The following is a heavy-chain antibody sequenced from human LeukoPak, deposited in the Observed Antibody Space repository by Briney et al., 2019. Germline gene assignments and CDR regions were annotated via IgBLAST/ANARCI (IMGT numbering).Heavy chain of an antibody. CDR2: IRSKAFGGTP. V-gene: IGHV3-49*03. D-gene: IGHD3-9*01. CDR1: GFTFGDYA. J-gene: IGHJ4*02. Sequence: GGSLRLSCTASGFTFGDYAMSWFRQAPGKGLEWVGFIRSKAFGGTPEHAASVKGRFTISRDDSKGIAYLQMNSLKTEDTAVYYCSREYFDWLWGQGTLVTVSS. CDR3: SREYFDWL.